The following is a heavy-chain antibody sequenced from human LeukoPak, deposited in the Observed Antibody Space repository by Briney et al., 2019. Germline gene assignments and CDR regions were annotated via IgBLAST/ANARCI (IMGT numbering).Heavy chain of an antibody. D-gene: IGHD2-2*01. J-gene: IGHJ4*02. CDR3: ARGGYQLPPFDY. Sequence: PGGSLRLSCAASGLTFSSYAMHWVRQAPGKGLEWVAVISYDGSNKYYADSVKGRFTISRDNSKNTLYLQMNSLRAEDTAVYYCARGGYQLPPFDYWGQGTLVTVSS. CDR1: GLTFSSYA. CDR2: ISYDGSNK. V-gene: IGHV3-30-3*01.